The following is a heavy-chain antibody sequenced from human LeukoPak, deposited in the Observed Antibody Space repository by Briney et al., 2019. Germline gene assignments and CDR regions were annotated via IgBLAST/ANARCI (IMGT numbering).Heavy chain of an antibody. CDR1: GDAFSSYA. D-gene: IGHD3-22*01. V-gene: IGHV1-69*06. CDR3: ARPSTTYYSDRSGYYLLDY. Sequence: GASVKVSCKATGDAFSSYAISSVREAPGQGLEWMGRIMPIFGTANYAQKFQGRVTITADKSTSTAYMELSSLRSEDTAVYYCARPSTTYYSDRSGYYLLDYWGLGTLVSVSS. CDR2: IMPIFGTA. J-gene: IGHJ4*02.